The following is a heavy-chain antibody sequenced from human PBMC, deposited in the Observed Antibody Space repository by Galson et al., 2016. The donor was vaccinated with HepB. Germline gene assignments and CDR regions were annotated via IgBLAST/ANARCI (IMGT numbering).Heavy chain of an antibody. CDR2: IYYSGST. CDR3: ARGYCSSTSPCGMDV. D-gene: IGHD2-2*01. CDR1: GGSISSYY. V-gene: IGHV4-59*01. J-gene: IGHJ6*02. Sequence: ETLSLTCTVSGGSISSYYWRWIRQPPGKGLEWIGYIYYSGSTNYNPSLKSRVTISVDTSKNQFSLKLSSVTAADTAVYYCARGYCSSTSPCGMDVWGQGTTVTVSS.